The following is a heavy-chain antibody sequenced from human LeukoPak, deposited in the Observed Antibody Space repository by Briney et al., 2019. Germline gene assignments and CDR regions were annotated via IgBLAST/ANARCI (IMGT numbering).Heavy chain of an antibody. Sequence: GGSLRLSCVASGFTFSSYEMNWVRQAPGKGLEWASYIGSRGTTIYYADSVKGRFTISRDNAKNSLSLQMNSLRVEDTAVYYCASVDTALFHFYGMDVWGPGATVTVSS. CDR1: GFTFSSYE. CDR2: IGSRGTTI. V-gene: IGHV3-48*03. D-gene: IGHD5-18*01. CDR3: ASVDTALFHFYGMDV. J-gene: IGHJ6*02.